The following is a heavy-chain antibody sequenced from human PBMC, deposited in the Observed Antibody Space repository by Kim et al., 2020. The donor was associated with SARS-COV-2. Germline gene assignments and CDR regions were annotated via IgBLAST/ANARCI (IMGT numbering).Heavy chain of an antibody. J-gene: IGHJ4*02. CDR3: AKDPSFDGVDY. CDR1: GFTFSSYG. V-gene: IGHV3-30*18. CDR2: ISYDGSNK. Sequence: GGSLRLSCAASGFTFSSYGMHWVRQAPGKGLEWVAVISYDGSNKYYADYVKGRFTISRDNSKNTLYLQMNSLRAEDTAVYYCAKDPSFDGVDYWGQGTLVTVSS. D-gene: IGHD3-9*01.